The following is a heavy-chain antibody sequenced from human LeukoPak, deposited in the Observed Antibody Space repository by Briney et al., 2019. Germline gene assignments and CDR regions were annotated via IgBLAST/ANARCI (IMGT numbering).Heavy chain of an antibody. D-gene: IGHD2-2*01. CDR3: ARGQYVVPAAMDYYGMDV. J-gene: IGHJ6*02. Sequence: ASVKVSCKASGYTFTSYDINWVRQATGQGLECMGWMNPNSGNTGYAQKFQGRVTMTRNTSISTAYMELSSLRSEDTAVYYCARGQYVVPAAMDYYGMDVWAKGPRSPSP. CDR2: MNPNSGNT. CDR1: GYTFTSYD. V-gene: IGHV1-8*01.